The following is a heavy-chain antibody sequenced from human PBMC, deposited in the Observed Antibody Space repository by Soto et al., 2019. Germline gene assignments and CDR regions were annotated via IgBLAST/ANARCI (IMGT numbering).Heavy chain of an antibody. Sequence: QVQLVESGGGVVQPGRSLRLSCAASGFTFSSYGMHWVRQAPGKALEWMAGKWYDGSNKYDADSVKSRFTISRDNSNNTMYLHSCGSGADYTAVYYSSRLIGGYSVHDYVEDYYYGMDVWSHGTTVTVAS. CDR2: KWYDGSNK. CDR3: SRLIGGYSVHDYVEDYYYGMDV. D-gene: IGHD5-12*01. CDR1: GFTFSSYG. V-gene: IGHV3-33*01. J-gene: IGHJ6*02.